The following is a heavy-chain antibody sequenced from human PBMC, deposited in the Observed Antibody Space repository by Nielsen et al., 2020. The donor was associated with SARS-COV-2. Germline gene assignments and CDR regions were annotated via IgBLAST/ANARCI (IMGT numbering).Heavy chain of an antibody. Sequence: WIRQPPGKGLEWVAVISYDGSNKYYADSVKGRLTISRDNSKNTLYLQMNSLRAEDTAVYYCASGSTVAGWGQGTLVTVSS. CDR2: ISYDGSNK. V-gene: IGHV3-30-3*01. D-gene: IGHD4-23*01. J-gene: IGHJ4*02. CDR3: ASGSTVAG.